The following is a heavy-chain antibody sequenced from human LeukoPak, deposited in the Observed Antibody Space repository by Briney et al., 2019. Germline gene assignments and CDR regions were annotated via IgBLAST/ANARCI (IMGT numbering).Heavy chain of an antibody. V-gene: IGHV3-7*01. CDR3: ARVAGYYDFWSGYLDAFGI. Sequence: GGSLRLSCAASGFTFSSYWMSWVRQAPGKGLEWVANIKQDGSEKYYVDSVKGRFTISRDNAKNSLYLQMNSLRAEDTAVYYCARVAGYYDFWSGYLDAFGIWGQGTMVTVSS. CDR1: GFTFSSYW. CDR2: IKQDGSEK. D-gene: IGHD3-3*01. J-gene: IGHJ3*02.